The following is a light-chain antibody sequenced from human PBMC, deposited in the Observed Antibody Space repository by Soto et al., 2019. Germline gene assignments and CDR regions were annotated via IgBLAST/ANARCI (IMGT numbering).Light chain of an antibody. J-gene: IGKJ4*01. CDR2: GAS. CDR1: QSVSSSY. V-gene: IGKV3-20*01. Sequence: EIVLKQSPGTLSLSPGERANLSCRASQSVSSSYLAWYQQKPGQAPRLLIYGASSRATGIPDRFSGSGSGTDFTLTISRLEPEDFAVYYCQQDGSSPFFGGGTKVEIK. CDR3: QQDGSSPF.